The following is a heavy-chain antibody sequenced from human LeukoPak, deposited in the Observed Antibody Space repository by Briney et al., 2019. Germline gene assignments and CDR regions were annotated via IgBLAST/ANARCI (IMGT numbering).Heavy chain of an antibody. CDR3: ARESYSSSWSLDY. CDR2: ISYDGSNK. J-gene: IGHJ4*02. CDR1: GFTSSSYA. V-gene: IGHV3-30-3*01. D-gene: IGHD6-13*01. Sequence: GGSLRLSCAASGFTSSSYAMHWVRQAPGKGLEWVAVISYDGSNKYYADSVKGRFTISRDNSKNTLYLQMNSLRAEDTAVYYCARESYSSSWSLDYWGQGTLVTVSS.